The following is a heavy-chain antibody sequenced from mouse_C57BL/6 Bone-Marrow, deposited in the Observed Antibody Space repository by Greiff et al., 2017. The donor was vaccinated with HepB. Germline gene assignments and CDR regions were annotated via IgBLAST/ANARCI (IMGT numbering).Heavy chain of an antibody. Sequence: VQLQQPGAELVKPGASVKLSCKASGYTFPSYWMHWVKQRPGQGLEWIGMIHPNSGSTNYNEKFKSKATLTVDKSSSAAYMQLSSLTSEDSAVYYCARDYGSSHYFDYWGQGTTLTVSS. CDR3: ARDYGSSHYFDY. V-gene: IGHV1-64*01. CDR2: IHPNSGST. J-gene: IGHJ2*01. CDR1: GYTFPSYW. D-gene: IGHD1-1*01.